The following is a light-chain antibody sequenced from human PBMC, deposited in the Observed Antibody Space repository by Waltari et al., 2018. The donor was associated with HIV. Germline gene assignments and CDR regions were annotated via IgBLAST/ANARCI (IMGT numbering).Light chain of an antibody. CDR1: SSDVGTYHY. CDR2: EVT. J-gene: IGLJ3*02. V-gene: IGLV2-14*01. Sequence: QSALTQPASVSGSFGQSITISCTGTSSDVGTYHYVSWYQQHPGKAPKLIIYEVTHRPSGVSNRFSGSKSGNTASLTISGLQAEDEADYSCSSYTSNNILVFGGGTKLTVL. CDR3: SSYTSNNILV.